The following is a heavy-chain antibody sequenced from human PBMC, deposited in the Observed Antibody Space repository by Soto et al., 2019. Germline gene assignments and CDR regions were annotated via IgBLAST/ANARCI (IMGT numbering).Heavy chain of an antibody. CDR3: ARSDYRRYYYYGMDV. V-gene: IGHV4-34*01. CDR1: GGSFSGYY. Sequence: KLRETLSLTCAVYGGSFSGYYWSWIRQPPGKGLEWIGEINHSGSTNYNPSLKSRVTISVDTSKNQFSLKLSSVTAADTAVYYCARSDYRRYYYYGMDVWGQGTTVTVSS. J-gene: IGHJ6*02. CDR2: INHSGST. D-gene: IGHD4-4*01.